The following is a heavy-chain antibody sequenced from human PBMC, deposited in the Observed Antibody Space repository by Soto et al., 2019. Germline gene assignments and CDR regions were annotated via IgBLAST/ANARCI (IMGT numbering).Heavy chain of an antibody. J-gene: IGHJ6*02. V-gene: IGHV5-51*01. CDR1: GYSFTSYW. D-gene: IGHD3-10*01. Sequence: GESLTISCKGSGYSFTSYWIGWVRQMPGKXLEWMGIIYPGDSDTRYSPSFQGQVTISADKSIITAYLQWSTLKASHTPMYYRGRRGSTHYYPWASAYHTYWIYGLDDVDQGAT. CDR2: IYPGDSDT. CDR3: GRRGSTHYYPWASAYHTYWIYGLDD.